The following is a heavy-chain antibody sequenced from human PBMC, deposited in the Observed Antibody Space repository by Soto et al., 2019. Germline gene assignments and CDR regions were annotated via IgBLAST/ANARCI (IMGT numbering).Heavy chain of an antibody. CDR2: ITGSDSST. D-gene: IGHD3-22*01. Sequence: GGALRLSCEASGFTFRNYAMSWVRQVPGKGLEWVSTITGSDSSTSYAVSVKGRFTISRDNSKNTLYLQMNSLRAEDTSVYYWARDGWLYYDSTSQGMDVWGQGTTAPVS. CDR3: ARDGWLYYDSTSQGMDV. CDR1: GFTFRNYA. J-gene: IGHJ6*02. V-gene: IGHV3-23*01.